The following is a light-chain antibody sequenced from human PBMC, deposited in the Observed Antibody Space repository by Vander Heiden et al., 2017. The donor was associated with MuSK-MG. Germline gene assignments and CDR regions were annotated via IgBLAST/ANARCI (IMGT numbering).Light chain of an antibody. V-gene: IGLV2-14*03. Sequence: SALTQPASVSGSPGQSITISCTGTSSDVGGYNYVSWYQQHPGKAPKLMIYDVSNRPSGVSNRFSGSKSGNTASLTISGLQAEDEADYYCSSYTSSGTHVVFGGGTKVTVL. CDR2: DVS. J-gene: IGLJ2*01. CDR3: SSYTSSGTHVV. CDR1: SSDVGGYNY.